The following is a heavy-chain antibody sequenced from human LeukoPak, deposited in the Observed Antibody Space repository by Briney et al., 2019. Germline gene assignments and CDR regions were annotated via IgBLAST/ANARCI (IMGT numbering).Heavy chain of an antibody. CDR3: AKDRAPAAGDDAFDI. CDR2: LSGRGIST. J-gene: IGHJ3*02. Sequence: GGSLRLSCAASGFPFSNYSLTWVRQGPGNGLEWVSGLSGRGISTYYADSVKGRFTISRDNSKNRLYLQMNSLRAEDTAVYYCAKDRAPAAGDDAFDIWGQGTMVTVSS. V-gene: IGHV3-23*01. CDR1: GFPFSNYS. D-gene: IGHD2-2*01.